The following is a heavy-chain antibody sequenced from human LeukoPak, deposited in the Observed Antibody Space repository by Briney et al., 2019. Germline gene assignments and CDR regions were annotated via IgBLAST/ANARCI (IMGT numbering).Heavy chain of an antibody. CDR2: IYLDDDK. CDR1: GFSLSTSGVG. J-gene: IGHJ4*02. Sequence: SGPTPVKPTQTLTLTCTFSGFSLSTSGVGVGWVRQPPGKALEWLALIYLDDDKRYNSSLKSRLTITKDTSKNQVVLTMTNVDPVDTATYYCVHRRIYSPFDYWGQGALVTVSS. CDR3: VHRRIYSPFDY. V-gene: IGHV2-5*02. D-gene: IGHD4-11*01.